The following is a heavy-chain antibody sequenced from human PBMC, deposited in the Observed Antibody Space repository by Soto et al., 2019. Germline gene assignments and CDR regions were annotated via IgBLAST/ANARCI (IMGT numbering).Heavy chain of an antibody. J-gene: IGHJ3*02. CDR1: GFTFSSYG. V-gene: IGHV3-30*03. Sequence: QVQLVESGGGVVQPGRSLRLSCAASGFTFSSYGMHWVRQAPGKGLEWVAVISYDGSNKYYADSVKGRFTISRDNSKNTLYLQMNSLRAEDTAVYYCARDSWSFFAFDIWGQGTMVTVSS. D-gene: IGHD6-13*01. CDR3: ARDSWSFFAFDI. CDR2: ISYDGSNK.